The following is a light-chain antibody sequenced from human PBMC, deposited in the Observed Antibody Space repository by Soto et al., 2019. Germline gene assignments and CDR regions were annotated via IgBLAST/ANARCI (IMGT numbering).Light chain of an antibody. CDR2: EVR. CDR1: SSDVGGYNY. Sequence: QSALTQPPSASGSPGQSVTISCTGTSSDVGGYNYVSWYQQYPGKAPKLMIYEVRNRPSGVSNRLSGSKSGNTASLTISGLQADDEADYYCCSYTSSSIRVFGGGTKVTVL. CDR3: CSYTSSSIRV. V-gene: IGLV2-14*01. J-gene: IGLJ3*02.